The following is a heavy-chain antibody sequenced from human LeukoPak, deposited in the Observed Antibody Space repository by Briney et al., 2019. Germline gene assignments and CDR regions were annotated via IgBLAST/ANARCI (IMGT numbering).Heavy chain of an antibody. J-gene: IGHJ4*02. D-gene: IGHD2-8*02. CDR2: ISYDGSNK. Sequence: PGGSLRLSCAAPGSTFSSYGMHWVRQAPGRGLEWVAVISYDGSNKYYADSVKGRFTISRDNSKDTLYLQMNSLRAEDTAVYYCAKVLSTGVLDCWGQGTLVTVSS. CDR3: AKVLSTGVLDC. CDR1: GSTFSSYG. V-gene: IGHV3-30*18.